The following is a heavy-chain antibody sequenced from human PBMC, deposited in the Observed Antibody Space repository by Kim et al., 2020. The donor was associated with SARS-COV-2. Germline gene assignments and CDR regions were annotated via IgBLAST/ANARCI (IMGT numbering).Heavy chain of an antibody. J-gene: IGHJ6*02. CDR3: AKVIYSSSLSSYYYYGMDV. CDR1: GFTFSSYG. V-gene: IGHV3-30*18. Sequence: GGSLRLSCAASGFTFSSYGMHWVRQAPGKGLEWVAVISYDGSNKYYADSVKGRFTISRDNSKNTLYLQMNSLRAEDTAVYYCAKVIYSSSLSSYYYYGMDVWGQGTTVTVSS. CDR2: ISYDGSNK. D-gene: IGHD6-6*01.